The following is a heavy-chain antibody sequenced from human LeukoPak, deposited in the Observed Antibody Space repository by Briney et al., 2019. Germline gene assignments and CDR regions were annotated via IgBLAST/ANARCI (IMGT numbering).Heavy chain of an antibody. CDR2: INPYNGNT. Sequence: ASVKVSCKASGYTFTSYGIGWVRQAPGQGLEWMGLINPYNGNTNYAQKLQGRVTMTTDTSTSTAYMELRSLRSDDTAVYYCARVRSSGWYTLAGPKEYFDYWGQGTLVTVSS. V-gene: IGHV1-18*01. CDR1: GYTFTSYG. CDR3: ARVRSSGWYTLAGPKEYFDY. J-gene: IGHJ4*02. D-gene: IGHD6-19*01.